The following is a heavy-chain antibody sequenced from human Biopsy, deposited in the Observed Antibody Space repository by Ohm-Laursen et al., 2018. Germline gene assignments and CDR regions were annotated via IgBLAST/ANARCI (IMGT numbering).Heavy chain of an antibody. CDR2: VYYSGST. Sequence: SETLSLTCSVSGGSISSRNHYWGWLRQPPGKGLEWIGHVYYSGSTFYNSSLKSRVTISVDTSKNQFSLNLSSVTGADTAVYYCARHPTGFWFDPWGQGTLVTVSS. CDR1: GGSISSRNHY. V-gene: IGHV4-39*01. J-gene: IGHJ5*02. CDR3: ARHPTGFWFDP.